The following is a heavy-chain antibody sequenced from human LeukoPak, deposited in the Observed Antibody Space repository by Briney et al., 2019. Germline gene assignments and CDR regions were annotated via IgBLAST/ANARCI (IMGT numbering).Heavy chain of an antibody. V-gene: IGHV4-34*01. J-gene: IGHJ5*02. D-gene: IGHD2-2*01. CDR2: VNHSGST. CDR1: GVSFSGYY. CDR3: ARGGPIVVVPAAIGRFDP. Sequence: SETLSLTCAVYGVSFSGYYWSWIRQPPGKGLEWIGEVNHSGSTNYNPSLKSRVTISVDTSKNQFSLKLSSVTAADTAVYYCARGGPIVVVPAAIGRFDPWGQGTLVTVSS.